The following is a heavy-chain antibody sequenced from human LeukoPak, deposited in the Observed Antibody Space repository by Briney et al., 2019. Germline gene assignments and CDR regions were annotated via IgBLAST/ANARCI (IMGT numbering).Heavy chain of an antibody. V-gene: IGHV1-3*01. Sequence: KFQGRVTITRDTSASTAYMELSSLRSEDTAVYYCARGDHGSGSYYNEAYYFDYWGQGTLVAVSS. J-gene: IGHJ4*02. D-gene: IGHD3-10*01. CDR3: ARGDHGSGSYYNEAYYFDY.